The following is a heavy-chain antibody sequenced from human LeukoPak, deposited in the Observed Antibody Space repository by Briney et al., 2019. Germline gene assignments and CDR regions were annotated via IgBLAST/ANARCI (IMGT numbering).Heavy chain of an antibody. CDR2: INPNSGGT. CDR1: GYTFTGYY. Sequence: ASVKVSCKASGYTFTGYYMHWVRQAPGQGLEWMGWINPNSGGTNYAQKLQGRVTMTTDTSTSTAYMELRSLRSDDTAVYYCARAGMGGMGDYYYYMDVWGKGTTVTISS. J-gene: IGHJ6*03. D-gene: IGHD1-26*01. V-gene: IGHV1-2*02. CDR3: ARAGMGGMGDYYYYMDV.